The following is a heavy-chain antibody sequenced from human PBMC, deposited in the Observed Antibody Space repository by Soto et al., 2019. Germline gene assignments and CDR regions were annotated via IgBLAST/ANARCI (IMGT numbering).Heavy chain of an antibody. V-gene: IGHV1-3*01. D-gene: IGHD1-26*01. Sequence: GASVKGSCKASGYTFTSYAMHWVRQAPGQRLEWMGWINAGNGNTKYSQKFQGRVTITRDTSASTAYMELSSLRSEDTAVYYCARGGSLYWYFDLWGRGTLVTVSS. CDR3: ARGGSLYWYFDL. J-gene: IGHJ2*01. CDR2: INAGNGNT. CDR1: GYTFTSYA.